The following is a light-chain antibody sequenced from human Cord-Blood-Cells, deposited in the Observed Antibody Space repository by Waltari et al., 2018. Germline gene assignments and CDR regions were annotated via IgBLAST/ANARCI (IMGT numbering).Light chain of an antibody. CDR1: QSISSY. J-gene: IGKJ1*01. Sequence: DIQMTQSPSPLSASVGDRVTITCRASQSISSYLNWYQQKPGKAPKHLIYAASSLQSGVPSRFSGSGSGTDFTLTISSLQPEDFATYYCQQSYSTPWTFGQGTKVEIK. CDR3: QQSYSTPWT. V-gene: IGKV1-39*01. CDR2: AAS.